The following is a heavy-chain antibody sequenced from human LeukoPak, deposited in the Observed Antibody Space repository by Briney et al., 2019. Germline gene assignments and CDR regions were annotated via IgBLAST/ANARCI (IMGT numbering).Heavy chain of an antibody. CDR3: ARSRDAYLLDY. CDR1: GGSIRVYY. Sequence: SETLSLTCTVSGGSIRVYYWSWVRQPPGKGLEWIGYISHSGSINYNPSLQSRVTISIDTSNNQFSLNVRSATAADTAVYYCARSRDAYLLDYWGQGTLVTVSS. J-gene: IGHJ4*02. V-gene: IGHV4-59*01. CDR2: ISHSGSI. D-gene: IGHD5-24*01.